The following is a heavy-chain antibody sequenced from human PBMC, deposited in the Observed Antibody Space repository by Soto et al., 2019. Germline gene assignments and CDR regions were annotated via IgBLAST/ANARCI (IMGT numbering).Heavy chain of an antibody. V-gene: IGHV5-10-1*01. D-gene: IGHD3-10*01. J-gene: IGHJ4*02. CDR3: ARLARGVIITEVLD. CDR2: IDPSDSYT. Sequence: GESLKISCKGSGYSFTNYWISWVRQMPGKGLEWMGRIDPSDSYTNYSPSFQGHVTISADKSISTSYLQWSSLKASDTAMYYCARLARGVIITEVLDWGQGTLVTVSS. CDR1: GYSFTNYW.